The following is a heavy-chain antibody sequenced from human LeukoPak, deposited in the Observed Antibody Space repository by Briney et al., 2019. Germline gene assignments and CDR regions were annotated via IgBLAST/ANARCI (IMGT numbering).Heavy chain of an antibody. D-gene: IGHD3-3*01. CDR1: GFTFGDYS. V-gene: IGHV3-49*03. CDR2: IRRKGDGMTT. CDR3: TRDHYFWRGPLFV. Sequence: PGGSLRLSCSGSGFTFGDYSMSWFRQAPGKGLEWVGSIRRKGDGMTTEYAASVNGRFTISSNDSKTTAYLQMLSLKTEDTAVFYCTRDHYFWRGPLFVRGTGTTVTVSS. J-gene: IGHJ6*03.